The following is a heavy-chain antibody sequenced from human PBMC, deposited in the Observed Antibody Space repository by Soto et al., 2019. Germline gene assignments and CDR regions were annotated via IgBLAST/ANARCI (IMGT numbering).Heavy chain of an antibody. Sequence: QVTLKESGSVLVKPTETLTLTCTVSGFSLTTGRMGVSWFRQSPRNDLEWLAHIFSDNERSYKTSLQGILTISKDTSGNQVVPIIPNMDPVDSGTYYCVRVNADSSHIYYSMDVWCQETTVSVS. J-gene: IGHJ6*02. CDR3: VRVNADSSHIYYSMDV. D-gene: IGHD4-17*01. CDR1: GFSLTTGRMG. V-gene: IGHV2-26*01. CDR2: IFSDNER.